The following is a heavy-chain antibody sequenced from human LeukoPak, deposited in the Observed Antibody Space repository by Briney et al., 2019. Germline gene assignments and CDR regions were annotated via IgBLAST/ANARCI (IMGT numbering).Heavy chain of an antibody. CDR3: ARDILRNDGRGWGYGSINYPDAVDI. D-gene: IGHD3-10*01. J-gene: IGHJ3*02. CDR1: GESLSSKSYY. CDR2: IYYSGST. Sequence: SGTLSLTCNVSGESLSSKSYYWGWIRQPPGEGLEWIGSIYYSGSTYYNPSLKSRVSISADTSNNQFSLKLTSVTAADTAVYYCARDILRNDGRGWGYGSINYPDAVDIWGQGTMVTVSS. V-gene: IGHV4-39*07.